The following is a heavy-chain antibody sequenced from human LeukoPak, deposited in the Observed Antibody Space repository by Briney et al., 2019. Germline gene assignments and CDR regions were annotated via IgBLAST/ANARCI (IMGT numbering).Heavy chain of an antibody. J-gene: IGHJ4*02. CDR1: GGSIYNYY. Sequence: SEALSLTCTVSGGSIYNYYWSWIRQPAGKGLEWIGRIYTSGSTDYSPSLKSRVTMSLDTSKNQFSLNLYSVTAADTAVYFCARESKTYDGSGYYHDSWGQGTLVTVSS. CDR2: IYTSGST. V-gene: IGHV4-4*07. D-gene: IGHD3-22*01. CDR3: ARESKTYDGSGYYHDS.